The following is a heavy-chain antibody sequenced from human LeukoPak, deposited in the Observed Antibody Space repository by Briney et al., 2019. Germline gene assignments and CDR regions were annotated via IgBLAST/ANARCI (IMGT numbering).Heavy chain of an antibody. CDR1: GYIFISYA. V-gene: IGHV1-3*01. CDR2: INAGNGNT. Sequence: ASVKVSCKASGYIFISYAMHWVRQAPGQRPEWMGWINAGNGNTKYSQKFQGRVIISRDTSASTAYMELSNLRSEDTAVYYCARGIYYGSVRGPMDVWGQGTTVTVSS. J-gene: IGHJ6*02. CDR3: ARGIYYGSVRGPMDV. D-gene: IGHD3-10*01.